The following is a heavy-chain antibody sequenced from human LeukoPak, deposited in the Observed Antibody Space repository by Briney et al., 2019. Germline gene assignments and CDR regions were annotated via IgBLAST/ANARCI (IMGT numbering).Heavy chain of an antibody. CDR2: IIPIFGTA. CDR3: ARVPVEPPDYYYYYYMDV. Sequence: GSSVKVSCKASGGTFSSDAISWVRQAPGQGLEWMGGIIPIFGTANYAQKFQGRVTITADESTSTAYMELSSLRSEDTAVYYCARVPVEPPDYYYYYYMDVWGKGTTVTVSS. J-gene: IGHJ6*03. D-gene: IGHD2-2*01. V-gene: IGHV1-69*01. CDR1: GGTFSSDA.